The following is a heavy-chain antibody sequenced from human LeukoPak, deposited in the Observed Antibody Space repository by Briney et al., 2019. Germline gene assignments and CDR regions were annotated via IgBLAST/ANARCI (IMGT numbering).Heavy chain of an antibody. D-gene: IGHD2-15*01. CDR3: ARDDIVAHTPGYYYYMDV. CDR2: IIPIFGTA. CDR1: GGTFSSYA. Sequence: SVKVSCKASGGTFSSYAISWVRQAPGQGLEWMGRIIPIFGTANYAQKFQGRVTITADESTSTAYMELSSLRSEDTAVYYCARDDIVAHTPGYYYYMDVWGKGTTVTVSS. J-gene: IGHJ6*03. V-gene: IGHV1-69*13.